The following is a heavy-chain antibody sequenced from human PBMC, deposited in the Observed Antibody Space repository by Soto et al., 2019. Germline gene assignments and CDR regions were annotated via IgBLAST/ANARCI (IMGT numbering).Heavy chain of an antibody. CDR2: ISYDGSNK. Sequence: QVQLVESGGGVVQPGRSLRLSCAASGFTFSSYGMHWVRQAPGKGLEWVAVISYDGSNKYYADSVKGRFTISRDNSKNTLYVQMNSLRAEDTAVNYCAKASPTPVPPIAYWGQGPRVTVSS. CDR3: AKASPTPVPPIAY. V-gene: IGHV3-30*18. D-gene: IGHD4-17*01. CDR1: GFTFSSYG. J-gene: IGHJ4*02.